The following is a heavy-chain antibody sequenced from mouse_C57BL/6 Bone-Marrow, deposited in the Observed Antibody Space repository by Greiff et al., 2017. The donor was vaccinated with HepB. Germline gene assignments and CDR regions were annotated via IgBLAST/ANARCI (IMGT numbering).Heavy chain of an antibody. CDR1: GYTFTDYY. J-gene: IGHJ3*01. CDR2: IYPGSGNT. CDR3: ARSSCGGFAY. V-gene: IGHV1-76*01. Sequence: QVQLQQSGAELVRPGASVKLSCKASGYTFTDYYINWVKQRPGQGLEWIARIYPGSGNTYYNEKFKGKATLTAEKSSSTAYMQLSSLTSEDSAVYFCARSSCGGFAYWGQGTLVTVSA.